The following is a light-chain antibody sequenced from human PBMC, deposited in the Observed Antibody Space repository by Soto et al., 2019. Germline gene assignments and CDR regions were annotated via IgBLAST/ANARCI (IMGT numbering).Light chain of an antibody. CDR2: DVT. V-gene: IGLV2-11*01. Sequence: QSALTQPPSVSGSPGQSVTISCTGTSSDVGGYNRVSWYQQPPGTAPKLIIYDVTKRPSGVPDRFSGSKSGNTASLTISGPPDEDEADNYCCSLAGSSPWIFGGGTKLTAL. CDR3: CSLAGSSPWI. J-gene: IGLJ2*01. CDR1: SSDVGGYNR.